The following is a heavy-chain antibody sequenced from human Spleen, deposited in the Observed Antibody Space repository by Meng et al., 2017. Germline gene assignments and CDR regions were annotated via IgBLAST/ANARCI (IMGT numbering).Heavy chain of an antibody. CDR3: AKDPLRWENPPIDY. J-gene: IGHJ4*02. D-gene: IGHD5/OR15-5a*01. V-gene: IGHV3-7*01. CDR2: IKQDGSEK. Sequence: GESLKISCAASGFTFSSYWMSWVRQAPGKGLEWVANIKQDGSEKYYVDSVKGRFTISRDNAKNSLYLQMNSLRAEDTAVYYCAKDPLRWENPPIDYWGQGTLVTVSS. CDR1: GFTFSSYW.